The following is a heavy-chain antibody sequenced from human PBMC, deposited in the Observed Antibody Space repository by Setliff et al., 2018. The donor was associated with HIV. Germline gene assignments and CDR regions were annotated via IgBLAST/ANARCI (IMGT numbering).Heavy chain of an antibody. CDR3: ARAPTLFGVEYYYYFGMDV. J-gene: IGHJ6*02. Sequence: ASVKVSCKASGYTFTGHYMHWVRQAPGQGLQWMGWIDPHTGGPQYSQKFLGRVTMTRDTSVNIAYMQLSRLRSDDTAVYDCARAPTLFGVEYYYYFGMDVWGQGTTVTVSS. D-gene: IGHD3-3*01. CDR2: IDPHTGGP. V-gene: IGHV1-2*02. CDR1: GYTFTGHY.